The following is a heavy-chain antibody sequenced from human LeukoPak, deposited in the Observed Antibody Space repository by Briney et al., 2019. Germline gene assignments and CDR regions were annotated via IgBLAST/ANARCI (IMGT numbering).Heavy chain of an antibody. D-gene: IGHD1-14*01. CDR2: IIPIFGTA. Sequence: GASVKVSCKASGGTFSSYAISWVRQAPGQGLEWMGGIIPIFGTANYAQKFQGRVTITADESTSTAYIELSSLRSEDTAVYYCAFRPSPGVDVWGQGTTVTVSS. CDR1: GGTFSSYA. CDR3: AFRPSPGVDV. V-gene: IGHV1-69*13. J-gene: IGHJ6*02.